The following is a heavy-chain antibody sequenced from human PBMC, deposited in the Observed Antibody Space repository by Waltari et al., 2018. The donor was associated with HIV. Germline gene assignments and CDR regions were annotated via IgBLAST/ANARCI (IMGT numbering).Heavy chain of an antibody. D-gene: IGHD3-10*01. V-gene: IGHV3-23*01. Sequence: KLLESGGGLVEPGGSLRLSCAASGFIFNAFAMDWVRQAPGKGLEWVSAIRGGGETFYADSVKGRFTISRDNSKNTLYLQMNSLRADDAAVYYCVKDSGRAADVFDLWGQGTMVTVSS. CDR1: GFIFNAFA. CDR2: IRGGGET. CDR3: VKDSGRAADVFDL. J-gene: IGHJ3*01.